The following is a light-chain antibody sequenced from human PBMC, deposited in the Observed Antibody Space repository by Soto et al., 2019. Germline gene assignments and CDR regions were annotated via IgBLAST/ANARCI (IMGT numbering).Light chain of an antibody. V-gene: IGLV2-14*01. CDR3: SSYTDSSTYV. CDR2: EVS. CDR1: SSDVGTYNY. J-gene: IGLJ1*01. Sequence: QSALTQPASVSGSPGQSITISCTGTSSDVGTYNYVSWYQHHPGKAPKLIIYEVSNRPSGISNRFSGSKSGNTASLTISGLQAEDEADYYCSSYTDSSTYVFGTGTKVTVL.